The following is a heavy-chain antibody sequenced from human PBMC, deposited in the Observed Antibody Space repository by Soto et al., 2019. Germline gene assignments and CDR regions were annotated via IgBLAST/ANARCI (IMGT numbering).Heavy chain of an antibody. CDR1: GGSMSACY. J-gene: IGHJ4*02. Sequence: SETLSLTCTVSGGSMSACYWNWMRQPPGKGLQWIGYTYYSGSTTYNPSLKSRVTISVYSSTNQYSLKLDSVTPGDTAVYYCARGRGTAGKRDLDYWGPGTLVTVS. CDR3: ARGRGTAGKRDLDY. CDR2: TYYSGST. D-gene: IGHD6-13*01. V-gene: IGHV4-59*01.